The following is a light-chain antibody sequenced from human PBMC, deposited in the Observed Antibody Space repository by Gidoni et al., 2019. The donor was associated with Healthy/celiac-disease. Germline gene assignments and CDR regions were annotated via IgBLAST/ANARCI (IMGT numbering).Light chain of an antibody. CDR1: VLAKKY. V-gene: IGLV3-27*01. J-gene: IGLJ2*01. Sequence: SYELTQPSSVSVSPGQTARITCSGYVLAKKYARWFQQKPGQAPVLVIYKDSERPSGIPERFSGSSSGTTVTLTISGAQVEDEADYYCYSAADNKVVFGGGTKLTVL. CDR2: KDS. CDR3: YSAADNKVV.